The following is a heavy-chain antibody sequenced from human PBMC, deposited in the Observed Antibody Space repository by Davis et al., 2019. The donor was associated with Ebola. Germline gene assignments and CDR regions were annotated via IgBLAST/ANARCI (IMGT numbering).Heavy chain of an antibody. Sequence: GESLKISCAASGFTFSDYYMSWIRQPPGKGLEWLSYISTYGTTIYYGDSVKGRFTISRDNAKNSLYLQMHSLRPEDTAVYYCARGERRYYDYNGMDVWGQGTTVTVSS. CDR3: ARGERRYYDYNGMDV. CDR1: GFTFSDYY. CDR2: ISTYGTTI. J-gene: IGHJ6*02. D-gene: IGHD1-1*01. V-gene: IGHV3-11*01.